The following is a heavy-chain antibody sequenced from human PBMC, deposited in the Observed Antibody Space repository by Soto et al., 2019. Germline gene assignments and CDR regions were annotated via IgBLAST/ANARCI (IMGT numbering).Heavy chain of an antibody. CDR3: ARTPTAAEPNYTWLEP. CDR1: GGTFSSYT. J-gene: IGHJ5*02. D-gene: IGHD6-25*01. Sequence: SVKVSCKASGGTFSSYTISWVRQAPGQGLEWMGRIIPILGIANYAQKFQGRVTITADKSTSTAYMELSSLRSEDTAVYSCARTPTAAEPNYTWLEPWGQGTQVSVS. CDR2: IIPILGIA. V-gene: IGHV1-69*02.